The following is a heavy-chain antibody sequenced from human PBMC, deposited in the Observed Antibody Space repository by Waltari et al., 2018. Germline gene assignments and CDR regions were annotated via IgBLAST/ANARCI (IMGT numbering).Heavy chain of an antibody. D-gene: IGHD6-13*01. J-gene: IGHJ4*02. CDR1: GGSISSYY. CDR2: IYYSGST. CDR3: ARDGLSGGSSWYKD. V-gene: IGHV4-59*01. Sequence: QVQLQESGPGLVKPSETLSLTYTVSGGSISSYYWSWIRQPPGKGLEWIGYIYYSGSTNYNPSLKSRVTISVDTSKNQFSLKLSSVTAADTAVYYCARDGLSGGSSWYKDWGQGTLVTVSS.